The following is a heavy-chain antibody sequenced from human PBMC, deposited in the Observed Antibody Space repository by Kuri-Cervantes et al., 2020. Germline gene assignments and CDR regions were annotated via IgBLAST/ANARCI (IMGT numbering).Heavy chain of an antibody. D-gene: IGHD3-10*01. CDR2: ISSSSSTI. J-gene: IGHJ4*02. Sequence: GESLKISCAASGFTFSVYYMSWVRQAPGKGLEWVSYISSSSSTIYYADSVKGRFTISRDNAKNSLYLQMNSLRAEDTAVYYCAREGQAGYYGSGSYNPPADYWGQGTLVTVSS. CDR1: GFTFSVYY. V-gene: IGHV3-11*04. CDR3: AREGQAGYYGSGSYNPPADY.